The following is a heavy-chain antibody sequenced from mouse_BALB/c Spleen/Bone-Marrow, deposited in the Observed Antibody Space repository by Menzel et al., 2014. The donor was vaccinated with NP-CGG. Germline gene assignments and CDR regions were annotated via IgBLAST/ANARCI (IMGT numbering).Heavy chain of an antibody. CDR1: GYTFTSYW. V-gene: IGHV1-7*01. CDR3: ARNFDYDGGYCAMDY. J-gene: IGHJ4*01. CDR2: INPITGYT. Sequence: VQLQQSGAQVAKPGASVKMSCKASGYTFTSYWMHWVKQRPGQGLEWIGYINPITGYTEYNQKFKDKATLTADKSSSTAYMQLSSLTSGDSAVYYCARNFDYDGGYCAMDYWGQGTSVTVSS. D-gene: IGHD2-4*01.